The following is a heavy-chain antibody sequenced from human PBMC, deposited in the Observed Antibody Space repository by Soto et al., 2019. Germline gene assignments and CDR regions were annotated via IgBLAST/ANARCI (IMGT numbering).Heavy chain of an antibody. J-gene: IGHJ6*02. CDR3: AREGLYYYGSGSYLDV. D-gene: IGHD3-10*01. Sequence: QVQLVESGGGVVQPGRSLRLSCAASGFTFSSYAMHWVRQAPGKGLEWVAVISYDGSNKYYADSVKGRFTISRDNSKXXLYLQMNSLIAEDTAVYYWAREGLYYYGSGSYLDVWGQGTTVTVSS. CDR1: GFTFSSYA. V-gene: IGHV3-30-3*01. CDR2: ISYDGSNK.